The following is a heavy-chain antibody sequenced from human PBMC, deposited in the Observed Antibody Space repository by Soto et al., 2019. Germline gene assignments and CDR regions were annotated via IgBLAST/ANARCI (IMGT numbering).Heavy chain of an antibody. D-gene: IGHD3-3*01. J-gene: IGHJ6*02. Sequence: SETLSLTCAVYGGSFSGYYWSWIRQPPGKGLEWIGEINHSGSTNYNPSLRSRITISVDTSKNQFSLKLSSVTAADTAVYYCARSYDFWSGQDYYGMDVWGQGTSVTVSS. CDR2: INHSGST. CDR1: GGSFSGYY. V-gene: IGHV4-34*01. CDR3: ARSYDFWSGQDYYGMDV.